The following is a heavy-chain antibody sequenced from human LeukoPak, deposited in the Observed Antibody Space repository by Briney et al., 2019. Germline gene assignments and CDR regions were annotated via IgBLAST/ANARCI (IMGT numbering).Heavy chain of an antibody. Sequence: GGSLRLSCAASGFTFSSYSMNWVRQAPGKGPEWVSYIHSGTGPMYYADSVKGRFTISRDNARNSLYLQMNSLRDEDTAVYYCARIYSGYSSNLVDYWGQGTLVTVSS. CDR3: ARIYSGYSSNLVDY. V-gene: IGHV3-48*02. D-gene: IGHD5-12*01. CDR1: GFTFSSYS. J-gene: IGHJ4*02. CDR2: IHSGTGPM.